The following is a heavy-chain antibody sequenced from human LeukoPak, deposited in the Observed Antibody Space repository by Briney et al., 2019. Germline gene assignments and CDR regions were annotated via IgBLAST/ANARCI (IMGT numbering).Heavy chain of an antibody. CDR3: ARAFGYSAFDI. CDR2: IYYSGST. J-gene: IGHJ3*02. V-gene: IGHV4-59*01. D-gene: IGHD3-16*01. Sequence: PSETLSLTCAVYGGSFSGYYWSWIRQPPGKGLEWIGYIYYSGSTNYNPSLKSRVTISVDTSKNQFSLKLSSVTAADTAVYYCARAFGYSAFDIWGQGTMVTVSS. CDR1: GGSFSGYY.